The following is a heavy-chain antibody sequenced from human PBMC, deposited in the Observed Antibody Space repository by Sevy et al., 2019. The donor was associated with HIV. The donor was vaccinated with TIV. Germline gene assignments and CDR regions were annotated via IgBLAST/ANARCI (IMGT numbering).Heavy chain of an antibody. V-gene: IGHV3-30*02. J-gene: IGHJ6*02. CDR3: GKDCSLGLDIVVDGGHNAMDV. D-gene: IGHD2-2*01. Sequence: GGSLRLSCAASGVTFTLYGMHWVRQPPGKGLEWVAFIRYDGTNKYYADSVKGRFTISKDNPKNTLYLQMNSLRPEDTAVYYCGKDCSLGLDIVVDGGHNAMDVWGQGTTVTVSS. CDR1: GVTFTLYG. CDR2: IRYDGTNK.